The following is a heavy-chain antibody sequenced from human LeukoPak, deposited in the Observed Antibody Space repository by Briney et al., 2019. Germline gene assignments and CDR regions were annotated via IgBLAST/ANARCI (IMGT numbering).Heavy chain of an antibody. CDR1: GFIVRNYW. CDR3: AITGGPTVTAFDL. J-gene: IGHJ4*02. V-gene: IGHV3-7*02. CDR2: INHDGGDK. Sequence: PGRSLRLSCVASGFIVRNYWMSWVRQAPGKGLEWVANINHDGGDKNYVDSVKGRFTISRDNAKSSLYLQMNSLRVEDTAVYYCAITGGPTVTAFDLWGQGILVTVSS. D-gene: IGHD4-17*01.